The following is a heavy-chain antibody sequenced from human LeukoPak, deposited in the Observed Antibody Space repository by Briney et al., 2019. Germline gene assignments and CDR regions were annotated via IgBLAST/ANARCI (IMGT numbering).Heavy chain of an antibody. Sequence: GGSLRLSCAASGFTFDDYAMHWVRQPPGKGLEWVAGISRDSRVTGYADSVKGRFTISRDSGEKFVYLQMNSLRTEDTALYYCAKVIAHFSYAMDVWGQGTTVTVSS. CDR2: ISRDSRVT. V-gene: IGHV3-9*01. D-gene: IGHD3-3*02. J-gene: IGHJ6*02. CDR3: AKVIAHFSYAMDV. CDR1: GFTFDDYA.